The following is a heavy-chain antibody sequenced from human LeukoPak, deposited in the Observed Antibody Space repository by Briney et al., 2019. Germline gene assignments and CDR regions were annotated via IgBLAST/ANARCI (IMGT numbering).Heavy chain of an antibody. V-gene: IGHV3-21*01. Sequence: PGGSLRLSCAASGFTFSSYSMKWVRQAPGKGLEWVSSISSSSSYIYYADSVKGRFTISRDNAKNSLYLQMNSLRAEDTAVYYFARGTVEMATIRYWGQGTLVTVSS. J-gene: IGHJ4*02. CDR3: ARGTVEMATIRY. CDR1: GFTFSSYS. CDR2: ISSSSSYI. D-gene: IGHD5-24*01.